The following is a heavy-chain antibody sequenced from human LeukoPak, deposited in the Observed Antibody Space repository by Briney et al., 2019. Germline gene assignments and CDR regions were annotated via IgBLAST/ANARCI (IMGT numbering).Heavy chain of an antibody. CDR2: IHYSGST. D-gene: IGHD5-12*01. J-gene: IGHJ4*02. Sequence: SETLSLTCTVSGDSIRSYYWSWIRQPPGKGLEWIGNIHYSGSTKYNPSLKSRVTISVDTSKNQFSLRVTSLTAADTAVYYCARGDRRGGYDKKFDYWGQGTLVTVSS. CDR3: ARGDRRGGYDKKFDY. CDR1: GDSIRSYY. V-gene: IGHV4-59*12.